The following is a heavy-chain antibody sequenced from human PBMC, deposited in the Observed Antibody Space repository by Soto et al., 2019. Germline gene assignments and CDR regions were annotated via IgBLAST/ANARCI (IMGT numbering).Heavy chain of an antibody. CDR3: ARTEQTVAGETPSYHFDY. J-gene: IGHJ4*02. D-gene: IGHD3-10*01. CDR1: GDSVSSNSAA. Sequence: PSQTLSLTCAISGDSVSSNSAAWNWIRQSPSRGLEWLGRTYYRSKWYNDYAVSVKSRITINPDTSKNQFSLQLNSVTPEDTAVYYCARTEQTVAGETPSYHFDYWGQGTLVTVSS. CDR2: TYYRSKWYN. V-gene: IGHV6-1*01.